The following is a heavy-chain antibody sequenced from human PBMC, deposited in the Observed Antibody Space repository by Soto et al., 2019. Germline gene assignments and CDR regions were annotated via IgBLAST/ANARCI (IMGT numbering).Heavy chain of an antibody. CDR3: ARGPWLVGDITSFDY. Sequence: TLSLTCAVSGGSISSGGYSWSWIRQPPGKGLEWIGYIYHSGSTYYNPSLKSRVTISVDRSKNQFSLKLSSVTAEDTGVYYCARGPWLVGDITSFDYWGQGTLVTVSS. D-gene: IGHD3-10*01. CDR2: IYHSGST. CDR1: GGSISSGGYS. J-gene: IGHJ4*02. V-gene: IGHV4-30-2*01.